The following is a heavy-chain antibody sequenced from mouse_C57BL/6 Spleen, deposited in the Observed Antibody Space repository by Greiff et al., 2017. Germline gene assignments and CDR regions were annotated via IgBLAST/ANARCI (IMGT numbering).Heavy chain of an antibody. Sequence: DVTLVESGGGLVKPGGSLKLSCAASGFTFSDYGMHWVRHAPETGLEWVSYISSGSSTIYYADPVKGRFTISRDNAKNTLFLQMTSLRSEDTAMYYCARPVYYGNHGFAYWGQGTLVTVSA. CDR2: ISSGSSTI. J-gene: IGHJ3*01. D-gene: IGHD2-1*01. CDR3: ARPVYYGNHGFAY. V-gene: IGHV5-17*01. CDR1: GFTFSDYG.